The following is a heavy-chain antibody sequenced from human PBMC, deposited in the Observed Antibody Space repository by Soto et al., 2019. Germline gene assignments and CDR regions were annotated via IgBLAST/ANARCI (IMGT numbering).Heavy chain of an antibody. D-gene: IGHD2-15*01. CDR2: IFSGVGNT. Sequence: PGGSLRLSCAASGFTMNTYTMGWVRLAPGKGLEWVSTIFSGVGNTRYAGSVTGRFSVSRDNSKNVMYLQMNNLGVADTAIYYCALERLPDGTWTFDYWGRGILVTGSS. CDR3: ALERLPDGTWTFDY. J-gene: IGHJ4*02. CDR1: GFTMNTYT. V-gene: IGHV3-23*05.